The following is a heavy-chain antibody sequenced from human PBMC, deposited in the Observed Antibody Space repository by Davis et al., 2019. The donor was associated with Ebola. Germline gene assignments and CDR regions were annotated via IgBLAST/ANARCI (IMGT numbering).Heavy chain of an antibody. CDR1: GFTFSSYA. V-gene: IGHV3-30-3*01. CDR3: TSSSWMGY. CDR2: ISYDGSNK. Sequence: GESLKISCAASGFTFSSYAMHWVRQAPGKGLEWVAVISYDGSNKYYADSVKGRFTISRDNSKNTLYLQMNSLRAEDTAVYYCTSSSWMGYWGQGTLVTVSS. D-gene: IGHD6-13*01. J-gene: IGHJ4*02.